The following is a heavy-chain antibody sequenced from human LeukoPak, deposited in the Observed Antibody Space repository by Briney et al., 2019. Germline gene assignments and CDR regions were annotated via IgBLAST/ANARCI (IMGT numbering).Heavy chain of an antibody. CDR2: IIPIFGTA. CDR3: ARRHLGATQPFDY. J-gene: IGHJ4*02. CDR1: GGTFSSYA. D-gene: IGHD2-15*01. Sequence: ASVKVSCKASGGTFSSYAISWVRQAPGQGLEWMGGIIPIFGTANYAQKFQGRVTITADESTSTAYMELSSLRSEDTAVYYCARRHLGATQPFDYWGQGTLVTVSS. V-gene: IGHV1-69*01.